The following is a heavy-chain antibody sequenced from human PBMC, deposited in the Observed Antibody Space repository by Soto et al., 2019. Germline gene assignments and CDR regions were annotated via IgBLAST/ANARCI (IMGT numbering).Heavy chain of an antibody. V-gene: IGHV1-2*04. CDR2: INPNSGDT. CDR3: ARGSYYGSGSFSVLYGMDV. J-gene: IGHJ6*02. Sequence: ASVKVSCKASGYTFTGFYMHWVRQAPGQGLEWMGWINPNSGDTNYAQKFQGWVTMTRDTSISTAYMELSRLRSDDTAVYYCARGSYYGSGSFSVLYGMDVWGQGTTVTVSS. D-gene: IGHD3-10*01. CDR1: GYTFTGFY.